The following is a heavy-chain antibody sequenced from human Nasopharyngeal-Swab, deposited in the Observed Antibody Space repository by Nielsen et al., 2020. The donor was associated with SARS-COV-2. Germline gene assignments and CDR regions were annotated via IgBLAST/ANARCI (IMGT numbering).Heavy chain of an antibody. Sequence: APVKVSCKASGYTFTSYAMHWVRQAPGQRLEWMGWINAGNGNTKYSQKFQGRVTITRDTSASTAYTELSSLRSEDTAVYYCARSTYYYDSSGYSFDYWGQGTLVTVSS. J-gene: IGHJ4*02. CDR2: INAGNGNT. CDR3: ARSTYYYDSSGYSFDY. V-gene: IGHV1-3*01. D-gene: IGHD3-22*01. CDR1: GYTFTSYA.